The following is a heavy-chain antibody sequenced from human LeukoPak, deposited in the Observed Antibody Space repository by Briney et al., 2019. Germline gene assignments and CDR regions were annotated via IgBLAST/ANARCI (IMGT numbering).Heavy chain of an antibody. D-gene: IGHD2-15*01. CDR2: IWYDGSNK. Sequence: GGSLRLSCAASGFTFSYYWMHWVRQAPGKGLEWVAVIWYDGSNKYYADSVKGRFTISRDNSKNTLYLQMNSLRAEDTAVYYCARDRADCSGGSCYFPYYYYGMDVWGQGTTVTVSS. V-gene: IGHV3-33*08. CDR3: ARDRADCSGGSCYFPYYYYGMDV. J-gene: IGHJ6*02. CDR1: GFTFSYYW.